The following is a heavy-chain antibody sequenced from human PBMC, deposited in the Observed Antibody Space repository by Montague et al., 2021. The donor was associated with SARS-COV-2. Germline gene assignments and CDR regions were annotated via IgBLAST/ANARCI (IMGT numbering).Heavy chain of an antibody. D-gene: IGHD1-26*01. CDR3: AKHLGDVGATCFDQ. J-gene: IGHJ4*02. V-gene: IGHV3-7*01. CDR1: GFTFSAYY. CDR2: MSEDGRQK. Sequence: SLRLSGAASGFTFSAYYMTWVRQAPGKGLEWVASMSEDGRQKYYLDSVXGRFTISRDNAESSLSLQMNTLRAEDTAIYYCAKHLGDVGATCFDQWGQGTLVTVSS.